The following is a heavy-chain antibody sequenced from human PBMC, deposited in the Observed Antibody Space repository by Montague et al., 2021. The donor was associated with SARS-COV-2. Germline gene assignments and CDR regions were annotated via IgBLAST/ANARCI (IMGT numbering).Heavy chain of an antibody. V-gene: IGHV3-30*04. D-gene: IGHD3-16*02. CDR3: ARDNYDYVWGSYRYIY. CDR2: ISYDGSNK. J-gene: IGHJ4*02. CDR1: GFTFSSYA. Sequence: SLSLSCSASGFTFSSYAMHWIRQAPGKGLEWVAVISYDGSNKYYTDSVKGRFTISRDNSKNTLCLQMNSLRAEDTAVYYCARDNYDYVWGSYRYIYWGQGTLVTVSS.